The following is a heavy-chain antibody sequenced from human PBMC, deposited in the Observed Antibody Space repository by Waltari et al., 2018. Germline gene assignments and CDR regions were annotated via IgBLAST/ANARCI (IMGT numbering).Heavy chain of an antibody. CDR1: GASHSSCYYY. Sequence: QVQLQESGPGLVTPSQTLSLTCTVSGASHSSCYYYWRWLRQHPGQGLEWIGYNYYSGSTYYHPSLKSRVTISRDTSKNQFSLKMTSVTAADTAIYYCVRQAPEYDILNGPPKVPIDYWGQGTLVTVSS. V-gene: IGHV4-31*03. D-gene: IGHD3-9*01. CDR2: NYYSGST. CDR3: VRQAPEYDILNGPPKVPIDY. J-gene: IGHJ4*02.